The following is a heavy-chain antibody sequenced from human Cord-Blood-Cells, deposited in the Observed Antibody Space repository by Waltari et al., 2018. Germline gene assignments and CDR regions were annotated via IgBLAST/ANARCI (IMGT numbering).Heavy chain of an antibody. V-gene: IGHV3-30*18. CDR3: AKDGVIAAAGAFDI. D-gene: IGHD6-13*01. CDR1: GFTFSSYG. CDR2: ISYDGSNK. J-gene: IGHJ3*02. Sequence: QVQLVESGGGVVQPGRSLRLSCAASGFTFSSYGMHWVRQAPGKGLEWVAVISYDGSNKYYADSVKGRFTISRDNSKNTLYLQMNSLRAEDTAVYYCAKDGVIAAAGAFDIWGRGTMVTVSS.